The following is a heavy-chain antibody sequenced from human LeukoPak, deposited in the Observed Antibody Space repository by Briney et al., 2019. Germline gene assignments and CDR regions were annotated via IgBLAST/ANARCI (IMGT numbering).Heavy chain of an antibody. D-gene: IGHD1-26*01. Sequence: PSQTLSLTCTVSGVSISSCCYYWSWIRQHPGQGLEWIVYIYYSGSTYYNPSLGRRLTITVDASKNQFSLKLSLVADADTAFYCCARTLGATSTCYYPHFFAMELWGQGPTVTVSS. V-gene: IGHV4-31*03. CDR3: ARTLGATSTCYYPHFFAMEL. CDR2: IYYSGST. CDR1: GVSISSCCYY. J-gene: IGHJ6*02.